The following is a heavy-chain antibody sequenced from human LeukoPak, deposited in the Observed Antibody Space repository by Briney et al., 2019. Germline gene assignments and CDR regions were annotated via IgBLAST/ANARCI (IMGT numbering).Heavy chain of an antibody. CDR2: MFHTGYT. CDR1: SYSISSGYY. Sequence: SETLSLTCTVSSYSISSGYYWGWIRQPPEKGLERIGRMFHTGYTYYNPSLKSRVTISGDTAKNQFSLKLTSVAAADTAVYYCARGRGPSGGTLDVWGKGTTVIVSS. CDR3: ARGRGPSGGTLDV. V-gene: IGHV4-38-2*02. D-gene: IGHD1/OR15-1a*01. J-gene: IGHJ6*04.